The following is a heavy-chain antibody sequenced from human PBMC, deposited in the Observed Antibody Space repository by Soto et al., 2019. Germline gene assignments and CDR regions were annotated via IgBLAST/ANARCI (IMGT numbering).Heavy chain of an antibody. Sequence: GASVKVSCKASGYTFTSYGISWVRQAPGQGLEWMGWISAYNGNTNYAQKLQGRVTMTTDTSTSTAYMELRSLRSDDTAVYYCARDPPNNQDHYYYYGMDVWGQGTTVTVSS. V-gene: IGHV1-18*01. CDR2: ISAYNGNT. J-gene: IGHJ6*02. CDR1: GYTFTSYG. CDR3: ARDPPNNQDHYYYYGMDV.